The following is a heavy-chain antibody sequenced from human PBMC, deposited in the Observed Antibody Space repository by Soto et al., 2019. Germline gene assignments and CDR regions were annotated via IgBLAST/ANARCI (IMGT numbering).Heavy chain of an antibody. Sequence: EVYLLESGGGLVQPGGSLRLSCAASGFTFNIDDTSWVRQAPGRGLEWVSGISVAGVGTYYADSVKGRFTISRDLSKSTMYLQMNSLRVEDTAVYYCAKVTWNSHGMDIWGQGTAVTVSS. CDR2: ISVAGVGT. CDR1: GFTFNIDD. V-gene: IGHV3-23*01. CDR3: AKVTWNSHGMDI. D-gene: IGHD1-1*01. J-gene: IGHJ6*02.